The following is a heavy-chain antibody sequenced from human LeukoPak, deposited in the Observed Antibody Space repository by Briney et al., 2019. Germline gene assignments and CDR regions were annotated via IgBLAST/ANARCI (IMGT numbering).Heavy chain of an antibody. V-gene: IGHV1-58*02. J-gene: IGHJ3*02. D-gene: IGHD3-22*01. CDR1: GFTFTSSA. Sequence: SVKVSCKASGFTFTSSAMQWVRQARGQRLEWIGWIVVGSGNTNYAQKFQERVTITRDMSTSTAYMELSSLRSEDTAVYYCASTYYYDPAINAFDIWGQGTMVTVSS. CDR3: ASTYYYDPAINAFDI. CDR2: IVVGSGNT.